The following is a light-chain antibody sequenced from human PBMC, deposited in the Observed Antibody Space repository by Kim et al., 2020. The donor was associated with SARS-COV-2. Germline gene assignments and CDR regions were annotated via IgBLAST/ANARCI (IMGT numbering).Light chain of an antibody. V-gene: IGKV1-33*01. CDR3: QHYEKLLSIT. J-gene: IGKJ5*01. CDR1: QDITNS. Sequence: DIQMTQSPSSLSASVGDRVTITCQASQDITNSLNWYQQKPGKAPKLLIYDASNLETGVPSRFSGSGSGTDFTFTISSLQPEDSATYYCQHYEKLLSITFGQGTRLEIK. CDR2: DAS.